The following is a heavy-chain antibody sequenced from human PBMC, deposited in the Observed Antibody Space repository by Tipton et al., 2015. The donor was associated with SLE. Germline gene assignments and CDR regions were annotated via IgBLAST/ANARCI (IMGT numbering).Heavy chain of an antibody. D-gene: IGHD2-21*01. CDR2: IYYSGTT. V-gene: IGHV4-39*07. CDR1: DGSISSSSYY. CDR3: ARLGVALDY. Sequence: TLSLTCTVSDGSISSSSYYWAWIRQPPGRGLEYIGSIYYSGTTNFNPSLKSRVTISVDTSKSQFSLKLSSVTAADTAVYYCARLGVALDYWGQGTLVTV. J-gene: IGHJ4*02.